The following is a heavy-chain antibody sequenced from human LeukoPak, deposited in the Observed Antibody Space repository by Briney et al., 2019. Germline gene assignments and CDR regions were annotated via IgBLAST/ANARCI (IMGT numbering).Heavy chain of an antibody. Sequence: GGSLRLSCAASGFTFSSYAMNWARHAPRKGLEWVSGTGSTGVSTFYADSVKGRFTVSRDNSKNTLSLQMNSLSAEDTAVSYCAKDPGVVPAHYFDYWGQGTLVTVSS. CDR3: AKDPGVVPAHYFDY. J-gene: IGHJ4*02. CDR1: GFTFSSYA. D-gene: IGHD2-2*01. V-gene: IGHV3-23*01. CDR2: TGSTGVST.